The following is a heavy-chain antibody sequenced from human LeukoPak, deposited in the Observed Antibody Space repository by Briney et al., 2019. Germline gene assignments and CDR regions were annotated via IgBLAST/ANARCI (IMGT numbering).Heavy chain of an antibody. J-gene: IGHJ4*02. CDR1: GGTFSSYA. D-gene: IGHD3-10*01. Sequence: SVKVSCKASGGTFSSYAISWVRQAPGQGLERMGRIIPIFGTANYAQKFQGRVTITTDESTSTAYMELSSLRSEDTAVYYCARDFANTIYYFDYWGQGTLVTVSS. CDR2: IIPIFGTA. CDR3: ARDFANTIYYFDY. V-gene: IGHV1-69*05.